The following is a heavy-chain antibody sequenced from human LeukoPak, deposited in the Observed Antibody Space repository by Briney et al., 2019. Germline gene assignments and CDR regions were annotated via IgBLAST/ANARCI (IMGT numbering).Heavy chain of an antibody. V-gene: IGHV4-4*09. J-gene: IGHJ3*02. CDR2: IYTSGST. Sequence: SETLSLTCTVSGSISGYYWSWIRQPPGKGLEWIGYIYTSGSTNYTTSLESRVTISVDTSKNQFSLALSSVTAADTAVYYCARQKCTSASCLTKNAFDIWGQGTMVTVSS. CDR1: GSISGYY. D-gene: IGHD2-2*01. CDR3: ARQKCTSASCLTKNAFDI.